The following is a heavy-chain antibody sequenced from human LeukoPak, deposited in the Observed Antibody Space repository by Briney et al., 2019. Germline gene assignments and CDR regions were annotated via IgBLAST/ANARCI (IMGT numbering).Heavy chain of an antibody. D-gene: IGHD3-10*01. CDR1: GGSISSSNW. CDR2: IYHSGST. CDR3: ARGVGTMVREILRWFDP. V-gene: IGHV4-4*02. J-gene: IGHJ5*02. Sequence: PSETLSLTCAVSGGSISSSNWWSWVRQPPGKGLEWIGEIYHSGSTNYNPSLKSRVTISVDKSKNQFSLKLSSVTAADTAVYYCARGVGTMVREILRWFDPWGQGTLVTVSS.